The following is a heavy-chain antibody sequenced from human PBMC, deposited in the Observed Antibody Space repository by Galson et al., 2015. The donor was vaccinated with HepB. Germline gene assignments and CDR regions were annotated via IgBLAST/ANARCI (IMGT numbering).Heavy chain of an antibody. CDR1: GFDDDDYG. CDR3: ARAHSSGYSSHDY. D-gene: IGHD3-22*01. J-gene: IGHJ4*02. Sequence: SLGHEGADSGFDDDDYGWSGVRQAPGKGLEWVYGINWNGGSTGFADSVKGRFTISRDNAKNSLYLQMKSLRAEDTALYYCARAHSSGYSSHDYWGQGTLVTVSS. V-gene: IGHV3-20*04. CDR2: INWNGGST.